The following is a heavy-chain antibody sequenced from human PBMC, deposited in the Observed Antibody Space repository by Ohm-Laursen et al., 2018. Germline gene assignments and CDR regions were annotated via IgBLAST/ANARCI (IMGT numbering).Heavy chain of an antibody. CDR3: ARDRRSSGYQY. J-gene: IGHJ4*02. V-gene: IGHV1-8*01. Sequence: GASVKVSCKASGYTFTSYDINWVRQATGQGLEWMGWMNPNSGNTGYAQKFQGRVTMTRDTSISTAYMELSRLRSDDTAVYYCARDRRSSGYQYWGQGTLVTVSS. D-gene: IGHD3-22*01. CDR2: MNPNSGNT. CDR1: GYTFTSYD.